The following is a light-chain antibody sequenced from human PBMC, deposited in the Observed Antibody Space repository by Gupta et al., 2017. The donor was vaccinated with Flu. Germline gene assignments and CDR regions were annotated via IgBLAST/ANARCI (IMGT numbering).Light chain of an antibody. CDR3: KRCKHPWT. CDR1: QSSVCKNVSTY. Sequence: PATLRQPASSSSRSSQSSVCKNVSTYLTWFQQRPGQAPRRLMYGVSTRDTGIPARFSGSGSGTEFTLKISRVEAEDVGVYYCKRCKHPWTFGQGTRLEI. J-gene: IGKJ2*02. V-gene: IGKV2-30*01. CDR2: GVS.